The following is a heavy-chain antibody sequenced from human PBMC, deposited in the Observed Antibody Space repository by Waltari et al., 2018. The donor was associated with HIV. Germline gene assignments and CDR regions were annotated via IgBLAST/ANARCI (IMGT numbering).Heavy chain of an antibody. Sequence: EVQLVESGGGLVQPGGSLRLSCAASGFTFTDHWMTWVRQAPGKGLEGVANIKQDGSQKYYVDSVKGRFTISRDNAKNALYLQMNSLGAEDTAVYYCVRSVGGNSAYWGQGTLVTVSS. J-gene: IGHJ4*02. CDR2: IKQDGSQK. CDR3: VRSVGGNSAY. V-gene: IGHV3-7*01. D-gene: IGHD2-21*02. CDR1: GFTFTDHW.